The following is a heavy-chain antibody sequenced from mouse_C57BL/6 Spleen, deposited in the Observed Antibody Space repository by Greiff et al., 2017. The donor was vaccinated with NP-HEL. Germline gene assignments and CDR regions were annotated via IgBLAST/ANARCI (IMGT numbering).Heavy chain of an antibody. Sequence: QVQLQQPGAELVRPGSSVKLSCKASGYTFTSYWMHWVKQRPIQGLEWIGNIDPSDSETHYNQKFKDKATLTVDKSSSTAYMQRSSLTSEDSAVYYCARYVSGFGAFAYWGQGTLVTVSA. V-gene: IGHV1-52*01. D-gene: IGHD3-1*01. J-gene: IGHJ3*01. CDR1: GYTFTSYW. CDR2: IDPSDSET. CDR3: ARYVSGFGAFAY.